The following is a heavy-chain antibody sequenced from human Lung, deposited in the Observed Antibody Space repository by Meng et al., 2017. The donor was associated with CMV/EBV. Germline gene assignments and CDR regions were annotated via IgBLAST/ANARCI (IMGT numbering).Heavy chain of an antibody. CDR2: IYHSGST. CDR1: GGSMSSTNW. J-gene: IGHJ4*02. V-gene: IGHV4-4*02. Sequence: QVHLQGAGPGLVRPSVTLSLTCAVSGGSMSSTNWWSWVRQPPGKGLEWIGEIYHSGSTNYNPSLKSRVSISVDKSKNQFSLKLSSVTAADTAVYYCARADKVRFDYWGQGTLVTVSS. CDR3: ARADKVRFDY.